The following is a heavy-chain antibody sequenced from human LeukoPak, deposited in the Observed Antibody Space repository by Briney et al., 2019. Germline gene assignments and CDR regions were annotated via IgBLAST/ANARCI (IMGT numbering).Heavy chain of an antibody. CDR3: ARKIYDSSGYYLGY. CDR2: IYSGGST. CDR1: GFTFSSYG. V-gene: IGHV3-53*04. J-gene: IGHJ4*02. D-gene: IGHD3-22*01. Sequence: GRSLRLSCAASGFTFSSYGMHWVRQAPGKGLEWGSVIYSGGSTYYADSVKGRFTISRHNSKNTLYLQMNSLRAEDTAVYYCARKIYDSSGYYLGYWGQGTLVTVSS.